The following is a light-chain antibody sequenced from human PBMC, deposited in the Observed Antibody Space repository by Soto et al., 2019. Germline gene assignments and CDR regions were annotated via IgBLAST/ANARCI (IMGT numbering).Light chain of an antibody. CDR2: DTN. Sequence: QSVLTQPPSASGTPGQTVTISCSGSSSNIGLNDVHWYRQLSGTAPQILIYDTNQQATGVPDRFSGSRSVTSASLAIHGLQSEDEAYYHCAAWDDSLNGPVFGGGTKLTVL. CDR1: SSNIGLND. V-gene: IGLV1-44*01. J-gene: IGLJ2*01. CDR3: AAWDDSLNGPV.